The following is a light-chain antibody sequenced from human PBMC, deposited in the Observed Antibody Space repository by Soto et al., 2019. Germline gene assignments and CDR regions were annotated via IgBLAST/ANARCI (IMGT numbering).Light chain of an antibody. CDR3: MQAIHWPFT. J-gene: IGKJ3*01. CDR2: KVS. CDR1: QSLVYSDGNTY. V-gene: IGKV2-30*01. Sequence: DVVMTQSPLSLPVTLGQAASISCRSTQSLVYSDGNTYLNWFHQRPGQSPRRLIYKVSNRDSGVPVRFSASGSGTDFTLKISRVEAEDVGVYYCMQAIHWPFTFGPGTRVDIK.